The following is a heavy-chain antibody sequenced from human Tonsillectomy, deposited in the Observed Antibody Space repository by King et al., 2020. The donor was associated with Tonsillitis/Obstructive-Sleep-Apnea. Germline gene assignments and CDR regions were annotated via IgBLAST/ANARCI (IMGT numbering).Heavy chain of an antibody. V-gene: IGHV3-15*01. CDR1: GFTFSNAW. CDR2: IKIKTDGGST. Sequence: QLVQSGGGLVKPGGPLRLSCAASGFTFSNAWMSWVRQAPGKGLEWVGHIKIKTDGGSTDYAAPVKGRFTISRDDSKNTLYLQMNSLKAEDTAVYYCTTIGGYWGQGTLVTVSS. CDR3: TTIGGY. J-gene: IGHJ4*02. D-gene: IGHD3-16*01.